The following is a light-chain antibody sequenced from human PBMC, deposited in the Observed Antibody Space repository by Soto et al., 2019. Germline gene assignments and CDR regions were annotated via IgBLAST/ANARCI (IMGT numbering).Light chain of an antibody. Sequence: QSVLTQPPSASGTPGQRVTISCSGSSSNIGSNYVYWYQQVPGTAPKLLIYRNNQLPSGVPDRFSGSKSGTSASLAISGLRSEDEADYYCAGWDDSLRSVVFGGGTKVTVL. CDR2: RNN. CDR3: AGWDDSLRSVV. CDR1: SSNIGSNY. J-gene: IGLJ2*01. V-gene: IGLV1-47*01.